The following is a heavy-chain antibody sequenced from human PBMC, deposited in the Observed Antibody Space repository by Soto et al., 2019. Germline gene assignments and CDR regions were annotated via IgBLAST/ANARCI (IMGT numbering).Heavy chain of an antibody. CDR1: GFTFSSHA. CDR3: AKDLQFSGWLSAQTFDY. Sequence: GGSLRLSCAVSGFTFSSHAMSWVRQAQGKGLECVSSITGSGDSTYYADSVKGRFTISRDKSKSTLYLKMYSLSAEDTVVYYCAKDLQFSGWLSAQTFDYWGQGTQVTVSS. D-gene: IGHD6-19*01. V-gene: IGHV3-23*01. J-gene: IGHJ4*02. CDR2: ITGSGDST.